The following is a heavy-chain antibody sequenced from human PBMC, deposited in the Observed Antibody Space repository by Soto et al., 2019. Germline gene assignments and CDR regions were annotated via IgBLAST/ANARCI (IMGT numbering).Heavy chain of an antibody. Sequence: PSETLSLTCTVSGGSISSGGYYWSWIRQHPGKGLEWIGYIYYSGSTYYNPSLKSRVTISVDTSKNQFSLKLSSVTAADTAVYYCARVEYVWGSYASDYWGQGTLVTV. J-gene: IGHJ4*02. CDR2: IYYSGST. D-gene: IGHD3-16*01. CDR3: ARVEYVWGSYASDY. CDR1: GGSISSGGYY. V-gene: IGHV4-31*03.